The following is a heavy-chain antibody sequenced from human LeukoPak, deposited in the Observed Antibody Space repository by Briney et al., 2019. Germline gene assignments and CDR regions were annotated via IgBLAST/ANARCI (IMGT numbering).Heavy chain of an antibody. V-gene: IGHV3-48*03. CDR2: ISSSGSTI. CDR3: ARSAHSGLFDY. D-gene: IGHD3-10*01. J-gene: IGHJ4*02. Sequence: PGGSLRLSCAASGRTFSSFEMNWVRQAPGKGLEWISYISSSGSTIYYADSLKGRFTISRDNPKNSIYLQMNSLRAEDTAVYYCARSAHSGLFDYWGQGTLVTVSS. CDR1: GRTFSSFE.